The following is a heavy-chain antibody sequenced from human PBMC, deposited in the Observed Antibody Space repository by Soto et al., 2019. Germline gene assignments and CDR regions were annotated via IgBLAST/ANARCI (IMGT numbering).Heavy chain of an antibody. J-gene: IGHJ6*02. D-gene: IGHD6-19*01. V-gene: IGHV3-43*01. CDR1: GFTFDDYT. CDR2: ISWDGGST. Sequence: PGGSVRLSCAASGFTFDDYTMHWVRQAPGKGLEWVSLISWDGGSTYYADSVKGRFTISRDNSKNSLYLQMNSLRTEDTALYYCAKDMHSSGWSQYYYYYGMDVWGQGTTVTVSS. CDR3: AKDMHSSGWSQYYYYYGMDV.